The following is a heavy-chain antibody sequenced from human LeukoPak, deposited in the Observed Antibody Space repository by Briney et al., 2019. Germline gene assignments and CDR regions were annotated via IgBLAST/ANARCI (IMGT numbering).Heavy chain of an antibody. CDR1: GGSFSNYA. V-gene: IGHV1-69*06. CDR2: IIPIFGAT. Sequence: SVKVSCKASGGSFSNYAITWVRQAPGQGLEWMGRIIPIFGATTYAQKFQGRVTITADMGSSTAYLELTGLTSEDTALYFCAEQGAVRQDYYMDVWGNGTTVIVSS. J-gene: IGHJ6*03. CDR3: AEQGAVRQDYYMDV. D-gene: IGHD3-16*01.